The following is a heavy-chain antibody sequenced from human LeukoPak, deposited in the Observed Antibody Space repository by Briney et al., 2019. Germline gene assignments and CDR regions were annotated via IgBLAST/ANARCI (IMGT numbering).Heavy chain of an antibody. D-gene: IGHD4-11*01. V-gene: IGHV3-23*01. J-gene: IGHJ4*02. CDR3: AKGLTTLDY. CDR2: ITGSGGTT. CDR1: GFTFSNYA. Sequence: GGSLRLSCAASGFTFSNYAMSWVRQAPGKGLEWVSGITGSGGTTYYADSVKGRFTISRDNSKNTLYVQMNSLRVEDTAVYYCAKGLTTLDYWGQGTLVTVSS.